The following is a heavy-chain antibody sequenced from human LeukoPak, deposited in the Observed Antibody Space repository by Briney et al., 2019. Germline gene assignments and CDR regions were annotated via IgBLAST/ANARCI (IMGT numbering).Heavy chain of an antibody. CDR3: ARHDYGLRGAFDI. CDR2: ISGRDGNT. CDR1: GFTFYNYA. D-gene: IGHD4-17*01. Sequence: PGGSLRLSCAASGFTFYNYAMSWVRQAPGKGLEWVSAISGRDGNTHYADSVKGRFTISRENSKNTLYLQMNSLRAEDTAVYYCARHDYGLRGAFDIWGQGTM. J-gene: IGHJ3*02. V-gene: IGHV3-23*01.